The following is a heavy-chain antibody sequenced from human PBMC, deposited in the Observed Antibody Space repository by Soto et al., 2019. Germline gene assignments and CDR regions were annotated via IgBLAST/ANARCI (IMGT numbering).Heavy chain of an antibody. CDR1: GFSFSNFW. D-gene: IGHD3-10*01. J-gene: IGHJ4*02. CDR3: ARLREEPPGREMGFFDF. V-gene: IGHV5-51*01. CDR2: IYPGGPDT. Sequence: SLKISCKTSGFSFSNFWIGWVRQMPGKGLERMGIIYPGGPDTRYTPSFQGQVTFSADRSISTAYLQWSSLEASDIAVYYCARLREEPPGREMGFFDFWGQGTLVTVSS.